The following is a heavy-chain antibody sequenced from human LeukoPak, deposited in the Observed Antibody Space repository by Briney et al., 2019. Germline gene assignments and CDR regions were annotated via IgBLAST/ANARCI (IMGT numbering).Heavy chain of an antibody. D-gene: IGHD5-18*01. V-gene: IGHV3-23*01. J-gene: IGHJ4*02. CDR2: ITGAGSST. Sequence: SGGSLRLSCAASGFTFMSFGMTWVRQVPGKGLEWVSSITGAGSSTKYADSVSGRFTISRDNSKNTLSLQMTGLRAEDTAVYYCARKVAVAMDLDYWGQGTLVTVSS. CDR1: GFTFMSFG. CDR3: ARKVAVAMDLDY.